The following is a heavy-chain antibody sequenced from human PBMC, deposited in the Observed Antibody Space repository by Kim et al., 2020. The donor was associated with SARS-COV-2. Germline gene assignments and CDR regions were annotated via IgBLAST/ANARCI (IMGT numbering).Heavy chain of an antibody. J-gene: IGHJ4*02. CDR3: ARDLFSGEIDY. Sequence: NTNNAQKFQGRDTMTTDTTTSTAYMELRSLRSDDTAVYYCARDLFSGEIDYWGQGTLVTVSS. CDR2: NT. V-gene: IGHV1-18*01. D-gene: IGHD3-10*01.